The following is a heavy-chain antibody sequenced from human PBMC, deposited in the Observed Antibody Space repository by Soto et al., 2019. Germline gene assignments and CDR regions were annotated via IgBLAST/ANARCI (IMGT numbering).Heavy chain of an antibody. Sequence: PGESLKISCKGSGYSFTGYWIGWVRQMPGKGLEWMGIIYPGDSDTRYSPSFQGQVTISADKSISTAYLQWSSLKASDTAMYYCVRGGRTGIAARYYYYYYYMDVWGKGTTVTVSS. D-gene: IGHD6-6*01. CDR3: VRGGRTGIAARYYYYYYYMDV. CDR1: GYSFTGYW. J-gene: IGHJ6*03. CDR2: IYPGDSDT. V-gene: IGHV5-51*01.